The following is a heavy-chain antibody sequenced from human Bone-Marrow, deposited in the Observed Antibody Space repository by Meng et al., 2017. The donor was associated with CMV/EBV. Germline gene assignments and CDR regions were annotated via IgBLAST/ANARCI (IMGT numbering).Heavy chain of an antibody. CDR1: GYTFTSYD. V-gene: IGHV1-2*02. Sequence: ASVKVSCKASGYTFTSYDINWVRQATGQGLEWMGWINPNSGGTNYAQKFQGRVTMTRDTSISTAYMELSRLRSDDTAVYYCARDGPWGIEMATIDYFDYWGQGTLVTVSS. D-gene: IGHD5-24*01. CDR3: ARDGPWGIEMATIDYFDY. J-gene: IGHJ4*02. CDR2: INPNSGGT.